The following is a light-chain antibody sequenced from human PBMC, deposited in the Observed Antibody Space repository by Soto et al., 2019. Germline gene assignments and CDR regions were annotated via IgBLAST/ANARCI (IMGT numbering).Light chain of an antibody. Sequence: EIVLTQSPGTLSLSPGDSATLSCRASQSVRNNYLACYQQRPGQAPRLLIYAASSRATGIPDRFSGSGSGTDFTLTISRLEPEDFAVYYCQQYGTSPRTFGQGTKVDIK. CDR1: QSVRNNY. CDR2: AAS. J-gene: IGKJ1*01. V-gene: IGKV3-20*01. CDR3: QQYGTSPRT.